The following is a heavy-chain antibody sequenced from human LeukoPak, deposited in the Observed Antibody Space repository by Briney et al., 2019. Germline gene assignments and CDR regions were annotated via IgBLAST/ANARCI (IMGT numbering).Heavy chain of an antibody. V-gene: IGHV4-59*01. Sequence: SETLSLTCTVSGGSISSYYWSWIRQPPGKGLEWIGYIYYSGSTNYNPSLKSRVTLSVEMSKNQFSLKLSSVTAADTAVYYCARAPGYSSSWHWFDPWGQGTLVTVSS. CDR1: GGSISSYY. J-gene: IGHJ5*02. CDR2: IYYSGST. D-gene: IGHD6-13*01. CDR3: ARAPGYSSSWHWFDP.